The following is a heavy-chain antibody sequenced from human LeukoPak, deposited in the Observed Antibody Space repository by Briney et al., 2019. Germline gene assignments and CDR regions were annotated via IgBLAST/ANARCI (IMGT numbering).Heavy chain of an antibody. J-gene: IGHJ6*02. CDR1: GFTVSSNY. CDR3: AREIVGATGYYYYGMDV. D-gene: IGHD1-26*01. CDR2: IYSGGST. V-gene: IGHV3-66*01. Sequence: GGTLRLSCAASGFTVSSNYMSWGRDPPRKGLEWVSVIYSGGSTYYADSLKGRFTISRDKSKNTLYLQMNSLRAEDTAVYYCAREIVGATGYYYYGMDVWGQGTTVTVSS.